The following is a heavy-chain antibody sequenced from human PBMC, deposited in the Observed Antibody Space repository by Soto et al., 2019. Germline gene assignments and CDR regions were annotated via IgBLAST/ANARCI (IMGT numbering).Heavy chain of an antibody. CDR3: AISYTPPGLQLYYFDY. V-gene: IGHV1-3*01. CDR2: INAGNCNT. Sequence: ASVKVSCKASGYTFTSYAMHWVRQAPGQMLEWMGWINAGNCNTIYSQKFQGRVTITRDTSASTAYMELSSLRSEDTVVYHCAISYTPPGLQLYYFDYWGQGTLVTAPQ. CDR1: GYTFTSYA. J-gene: IGHJ4*02. D-gene: IGHD3-16*01.